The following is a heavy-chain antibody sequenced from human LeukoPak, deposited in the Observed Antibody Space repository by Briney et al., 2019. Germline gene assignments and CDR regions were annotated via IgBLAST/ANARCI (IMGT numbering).Heavy chain of an antibody. J-gene: IGHJ4*02. D-gene: IGHD3-3*01. CDR2: IIPIFGTA. V-gene: IGHV1-69*05. Sequence: GSSVKVSCKASGGTFSSYAISWVRQAPGQGLEWMGRIIPIFGTANYAQKFQGRVTITTDESTNTAYMELSSLRSEDTAVYYCARGPSRVGWFIDYWGQGTLVTVSS. CDR3: ARGPSRVGWFIDY. CDR1: GGTFSSYA.